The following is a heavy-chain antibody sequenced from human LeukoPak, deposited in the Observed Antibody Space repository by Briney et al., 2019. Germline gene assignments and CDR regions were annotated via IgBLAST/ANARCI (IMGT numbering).Heavy chain of an antibody. D-gene: IGHD3-10*01. CDR3: ARLILWFGEYSFDY. J-gene: IGHJ4*02. CDR2: ISYSGTT. Sequence: SETLSLTCSVSGGSISNYYWSWIRQPPGKGLEWFGYISYSGTTNYNPSLKSRVAMSMDTSKNQFSLELNSVTAADTAVYYCARLILWFGEYSFDYWGQGTLVTVSS. CDR1: GGSISNYY. V-gene: IGHV4-59*08.